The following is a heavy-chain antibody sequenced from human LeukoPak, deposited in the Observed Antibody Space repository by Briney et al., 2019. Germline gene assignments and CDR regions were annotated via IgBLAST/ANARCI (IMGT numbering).Heavy chain of an antibody. J-gene: IGHJ4*02. D-gene: IGHD6-13*01. Sequence: GGSLRLSCAASGFTFSFSGVYWVRQARGKGLEWVAFISDDGSKKYYADSVKGRFTISRDNSKNTLFLQMNSLRTEDTAVYYCAKDRSTTWSFDYWGQGTLVTVSS. CDR1: GFTFSFSG. V-gene: IGHV3-30*18. CDR2: ISDDGSKK. CDR3: AKDRSTTWSFDY.